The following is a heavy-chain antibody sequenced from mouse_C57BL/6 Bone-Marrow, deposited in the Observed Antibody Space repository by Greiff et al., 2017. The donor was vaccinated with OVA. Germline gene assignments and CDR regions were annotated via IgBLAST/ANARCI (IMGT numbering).Heavy chain of an antibody. D-gene: IGHD1-1*01. J-gene: IGHJ1*03. CDR2: IYPGGGYT. Sequence: VQLQESGAELVRPGTSVKMSCKASGYTFTNYWIGWAKQRPGHGLEWIGDIYPGGGYTNYNEKFKGKATLTADKSSSTAYMQFSRLTSEDSAIYYCARERYYGSSYRWYFDVWGTGTTVTVSS. CDR3: ARERYYGSSYRWYFDV. CDR1: GYTFTNYW. V-gene: IGHV1-63*01.